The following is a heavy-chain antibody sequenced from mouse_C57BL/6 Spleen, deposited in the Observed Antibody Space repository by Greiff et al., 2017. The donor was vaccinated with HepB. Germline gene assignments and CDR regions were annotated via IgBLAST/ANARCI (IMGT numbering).Heavy chain of an antibody. CDR2: IDPSDSET. J-gene: IGHJ4*01. CDR3: ARLRYLDYYAMDY. CDR1: GYTFTSYW. Sequence: QVQLQQPGAELVRPGSSVKLSCKASGYTFTSYWMHWVKQRPIQGLEWIGNIDPSDSETHYNQKFKDKATLTVDKSSSTAYMQLSSLTSEDSAVYYCARLRYLDYYAMDYWGQGTSVTVSS. V-gene: IGHV1-52*01. D-gene: IGHD2-14*01.